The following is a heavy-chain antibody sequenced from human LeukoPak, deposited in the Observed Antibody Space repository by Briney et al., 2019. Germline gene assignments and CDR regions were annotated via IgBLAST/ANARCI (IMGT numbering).Heavy chain of an antibody. V-gene: IGHV4-39*01. D-gene: IGHD2-2*01. J-gene: IGHJ5*02. CDR2: IYYSGST. CDR3: ARHSVVVPAAMYNWFDP. CDR1: GGSISSSSYY. Sequence: SSETLSLTCTVSGGSISSSSYYWGWIRQPPGKGLEWIGSIYYSGSTYYNPSLNRRVTISVDTSKNQFSLKLSSVTAADTAVCYCARHSVVVPAAMYNWFDPWGQGTLVTVSS.